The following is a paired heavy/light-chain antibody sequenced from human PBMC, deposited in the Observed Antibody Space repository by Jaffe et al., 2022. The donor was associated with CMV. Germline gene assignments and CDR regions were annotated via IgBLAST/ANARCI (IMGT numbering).Light chain of an antibody. CDR1: QGLVFSDGDTY. CDR2: KVS. J-gene: IGKJ1*01. CDR3: LQTKEWPWA. Sequence: DIVMTQSPLSLAVSLGQPASISCTSSQGLVFSDGDTYLSWFQQRPGQSPRRLIYKVSNRDSGVPDRFSGSGSGTDFTLKISRVEAEDAGVYYCLQTKEWPWAFGQGTKVEIK. V-gene: IGKV2-30*01.
Heavy chain of an antibody. CDR1: GFNFNNYW. CDR2: FYPARSQS. V-gene: IGHV5-51*01. D-gene: IGHD3-9*01. CDR3: AKRTYNTLRTDWFDP. Sequence: DVQLVQSGAEVKKPGESLKISCKTSGFNFNNYWIGWVREMPGKGLEWVAIFYPARSQSLYSPSFQGHITISADRAITTIYLQWSSLRASDSAIYYCAKRTYNTLRTDWFDPWGQGTLVTVSS. J-gene: IGHJ5*02.